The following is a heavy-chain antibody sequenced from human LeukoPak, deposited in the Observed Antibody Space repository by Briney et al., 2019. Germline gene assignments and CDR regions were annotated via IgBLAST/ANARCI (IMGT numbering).Heavy chain of an antibody. V-gene: IGHV3-7*05. CDR1: GFTFSSYW. Sequence: GGSLRLSCAVSGFTFSSYWMSWVRQAPGKGLEWVAKIKQDGSGKYYVDSVKGRFTISRDNAENSLYLQMNSLRVEDTAVYYGARSDFWSGYHRGYFDYWGQGTLVTVSS. CDR2: IKQDGSGK. J-gene: IGHJ4*02. D-gene: IGHD3-3*01. CDR3: ARSDFWSGYHRGYFDY.